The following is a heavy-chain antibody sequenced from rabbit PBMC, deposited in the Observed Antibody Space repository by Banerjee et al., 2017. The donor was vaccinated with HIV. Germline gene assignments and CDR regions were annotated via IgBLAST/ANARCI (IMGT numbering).Heavy chain of an antibody. CDR1: GFSFSSSYY. D-gene: IGHD2-1*01. CDR3: ARWRDSYYFNL. J-gene: IGHJ4*01. CDR2: IYAGSSGGT. Sequence: QEQLEESGGDLVKPGASLTLTCTASGFSFSSSYYMCWVRQAPGKGLEWIACIYAGSSGGTYYASWAKGRFTISKTSSTTVTLQMTSLTAADTATYFCARWRDSYYFNLWGPGTLVTVS. V-gene: IGHV1S45*01.